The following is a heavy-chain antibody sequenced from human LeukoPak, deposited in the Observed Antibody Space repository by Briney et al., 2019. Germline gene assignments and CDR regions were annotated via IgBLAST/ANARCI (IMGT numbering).Heavy chain of an antibody. CDR3: ARGLMDPGGSATCPGKLDY. CDR2: ITHSGST. CDR1: SDSFSGYS. V-gene: IGHV4-34*01. D-gene: IGHD2-2*01. J-gene: IGHJ4*02. Sequence: SETLSLTCAVYSDSFSGYSWSWIRQPPGKGLEWIGEITHSGSTKYNPPLKSRVTISVDTLKKQFSLKVSSVTAADTAVYYCARGLMDPGGSATCPGKLDYWGQGTQVTV.